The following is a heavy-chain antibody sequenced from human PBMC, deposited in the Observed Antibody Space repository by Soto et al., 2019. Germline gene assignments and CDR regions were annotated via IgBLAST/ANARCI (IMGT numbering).Heavy chain of an antibody. D-gene: IGHD3-22*01. CDR3: AREGYFQDFDY. CDR2: ISESSSDI. J-gene: IGHJ4*02. CDR1: GFTFSSYS. V-gene: IGHV3-21*06. Sequence: EVQLVESGGGLVKPGGSLRLSCAASGFTFSSYSMNWVRQAPGKGLEWVSSISESSSDIYYADSLKGRFTVSRDNAKNSLYLQMTSLRAEDKAVYYCAREGYFQDFDYWGQGTLVTVSS.